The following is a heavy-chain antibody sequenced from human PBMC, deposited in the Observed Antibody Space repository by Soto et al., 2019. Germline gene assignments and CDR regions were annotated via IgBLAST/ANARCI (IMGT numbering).Heavy chain of an antibody. CDR2: IIPIFGTA. J-gene: IGHJ6*02. CDR1: GGTFSSYA. CDR3: ARGDPKIAAAGLYYYGMDV. D-gene: IGHD6-13*01. V-gene: IGHV1-69*12. Sequence: QVQLVQSGAEVKKPGSSVKVSCKASGGTFSSYAISWVRQAPGQGLEWMGGIIPIFGTANYAQKFQGRVTITAEESTSTAYMELSSLRSEDTAVYYCARGDPKIAAAGLYYYGMDVWGPGTTVTVSS.